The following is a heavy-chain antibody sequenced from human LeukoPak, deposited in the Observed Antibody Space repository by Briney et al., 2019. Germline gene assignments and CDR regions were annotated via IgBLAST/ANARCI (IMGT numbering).Heavy chain of an antibody. V-gene: IGHV4-34*01. CDR3: ARHGYGYYDSSGYYFGRAFDI. D-gene: IGHD3-22*01. Sequence: SETLSRTCAVYGGSFSGYYWSWIRQPPGKGLEWIGEINHSGSTNYNPSLKSRVTISVDTSKNQFSLKLSSVTAADTAVYYCARHGYGYYDSSGYYFGRAFDIWGQGTMVTVSS. CDR2: INHSGST. J-gene: IGHJ3*02. CDR1: GGSFSGYY.